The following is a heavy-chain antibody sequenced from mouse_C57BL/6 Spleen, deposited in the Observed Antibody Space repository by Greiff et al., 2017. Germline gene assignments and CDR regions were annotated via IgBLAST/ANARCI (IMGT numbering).Heavy chain of an antibody. J-gene: IGHJ3*01. CDR2: IDPSDSET. CDR1: GYTFTSYW. CDR3: ARALDCGGTWFAC. Sequence: VKLQQPGAELVRPGSSVKLSCKASGYTFTSYWMHWVKQRPIQGLEWIGNIDPSDSETHYNQKFKDKATLTVDKSSITAYMQLSSLASEDSAVYDCARALDCGGTWFACWGQGTLVTVSA. V-gene: IGHV1-52*01. D-gene: IGHD2-4*01.